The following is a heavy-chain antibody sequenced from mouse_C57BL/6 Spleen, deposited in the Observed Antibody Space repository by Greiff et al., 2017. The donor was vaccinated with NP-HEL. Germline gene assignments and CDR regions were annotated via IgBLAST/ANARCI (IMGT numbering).Heavy chain of an antibody. CDR1: GYTFTDYY. Sequence: VQLQQSGPVLVKPGASVKMSCKASGYTFTDYYMNWVKQSPGKSLEWIGVINPYNGGTSYNQKFKGKATLTVDKSSSTAYMELSSLTSEDSAVYYCASGGGSSIYYYAMDYWGQGTSVTVSS. J-gene: IGHJ4*01. CDR3: ASGGGSSIYYYAMDY. V-gene: IGHV1-19*01. CDR2: INPYNGGT. D-gene: IGHD1-1*01.